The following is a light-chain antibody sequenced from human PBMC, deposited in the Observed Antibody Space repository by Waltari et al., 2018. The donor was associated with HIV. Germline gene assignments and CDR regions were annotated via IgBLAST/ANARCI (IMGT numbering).Light chain of an antibody. V-gene: IGKV2-28*01. Sequence: EIVMTQSPLSLPVTPGEPASITCRSSQSLLHGNGYNYLDWYLQKPGQSPQLLIYLGSNRASGVPDRFSGSGSGTDFTLKISRVEAEDVVVYSCMQALQTPWTFGQGTKVEIK. CDR2: LGS. J-gene: IGKJ1*01. CDR1: QSLLHGNGYNY. CDR3: MQALQTPWT.